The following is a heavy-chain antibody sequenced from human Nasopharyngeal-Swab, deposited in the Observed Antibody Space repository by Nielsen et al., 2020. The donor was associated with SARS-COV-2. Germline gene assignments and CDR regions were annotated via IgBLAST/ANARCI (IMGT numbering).Heavy chain of an antibody. V-gene: IGHV3-53*01. Sequence: VRQAPGKGLEWVSVIYSGGSTYYADSVKGRFTISRDNFKNTLYLQMNSLRAEDTAVYYCASPWAYSSSWYSYFQHWGQGTLVTVSS. CDR2: IYSGGST. J-gene: IGHJ1*01. CDR3: ASPWAYSSSWYSYFQH. D-gene: IGHD6-13*01.